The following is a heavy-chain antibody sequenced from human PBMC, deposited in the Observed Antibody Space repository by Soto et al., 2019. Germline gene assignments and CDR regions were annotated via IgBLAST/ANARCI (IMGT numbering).Heavy chain of an antibody. CDR1: GFSFSDSY. V-gene: IGHV3-11*06. D-gene: IGHD3-10*01. J-gene: IGHJ6*02. Sequence: QVQLVESGGGWVKTGGSLRRSCAAAGFSFSDSYMSWVRQAPGKGLEWVAYISGSSGYTGYADSVKGRFTISRDNAKNSLYLQMNSLRVEDTAVYSCARDRGGYGPPDVWGQGTTVTVSS. CDR3: ARDRGGYGPPDV. CDR2: ISGSSGYT.